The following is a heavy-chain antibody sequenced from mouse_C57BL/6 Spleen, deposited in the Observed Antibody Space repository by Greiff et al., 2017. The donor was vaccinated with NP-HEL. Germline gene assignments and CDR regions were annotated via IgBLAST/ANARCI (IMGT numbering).Heavy chain of an antibody. CDR1: GYTFTDYN. Sequence: VQLQQSGPELVKPGASVKMSCKASGYTFTDYNMHWVKQSHGKSLEWIGYINPNNGGTSYNQKFKGKATLTVNKSSSTAYMELRSLTSEDSAVYYCARGYYGSSYGYWGQGTTLKVSS. V-gene: IGHV1-22*01. D-gene: IGHD1-1*01. CDR2: INPNNGGT. CDR3: ARGYYGSSYGY. J-gene: IGHJ2*01.